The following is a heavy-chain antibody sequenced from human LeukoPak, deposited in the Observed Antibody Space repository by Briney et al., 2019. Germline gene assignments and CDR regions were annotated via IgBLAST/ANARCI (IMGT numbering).Heavy chain of an antibody. CDR2: MNSNSGRT. CDR1: GHTLTSYD. V-gene: IGHV1-8*01. J-gene: IGHJ4*02. Sequence: GASVKVSCKASGHTLTSYDINWVRQATGQGLEWMGWMNSNSGRTGYAQNFQGRITITRNTSISTAYMELSSLRSEDTAVYYCTRETSSRYFDYWGQGTLVTVSS. CDR3: TRETSSRYFDY.